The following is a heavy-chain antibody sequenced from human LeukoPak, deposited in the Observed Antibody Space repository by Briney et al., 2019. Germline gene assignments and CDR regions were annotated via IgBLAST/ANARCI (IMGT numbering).Heavy chain of an antibody. V-gene: IGHV4-34*01. J-gene: IGHJ3*02. D-gene: IGHD5-18*01. CDR2: INHSGST. Sequence: SETLSLTCAVYGGSFSGYYWSWIRQPPGKGLEWIGEINHSGSTNYNPSLKSRVTISVGTSKNQFSLKLSSVTAADTAVYYCARGIQLWFENAFDIWGQGTMVTVSS. CDR1: GGSFSGYY. CDR3: ARGIQLWFENAFDI.